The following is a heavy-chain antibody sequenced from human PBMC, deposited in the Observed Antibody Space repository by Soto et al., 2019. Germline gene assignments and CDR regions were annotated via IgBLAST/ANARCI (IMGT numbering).Heavy chain of an antibody. J-gene: IGHJ4*02. CDR3: ARVQHLAYFDY. V-gene: IGHV6-1*01. CDR1: GISVFSNLVS. Sequence: QTLSLILFIPGISVFSNLVSRSWIRQSPSRGLERLGRTYYRSKWYSYYAQSVKSRITIKPDTSKNQFSLHLSSVTPEDTAVYYCARVQHLAYFDYWGKGTPVTVS. CDR2: TYYRSKWYS.